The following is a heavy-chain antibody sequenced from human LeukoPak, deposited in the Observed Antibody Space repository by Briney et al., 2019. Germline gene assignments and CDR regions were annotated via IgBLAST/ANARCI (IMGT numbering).Heavy chain of an antibody. CDR2: IIPIFGTA. CDR1: GGTFSSYA. J-gene: IGHJ6*03. D-gene: IGHD3-3*01. CDR3: ARSPTDFWSGYRSEYYYYYYMDV. Sequence: SVKVSCKASGGTFSSYAITWVRQAPGQGLEWMGGIIPIFGTANYAQKFQGRVTITTDESTSTAYMELSSLRSEDTAVYYCARSPTDFWSGYRSEYYYYYYMDVWGKGTTVTVSS. V-gene: IGHV1-69*05.